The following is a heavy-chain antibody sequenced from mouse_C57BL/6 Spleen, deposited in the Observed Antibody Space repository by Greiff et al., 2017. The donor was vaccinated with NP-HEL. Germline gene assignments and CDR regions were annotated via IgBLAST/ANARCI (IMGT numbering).Heavy chain of an antibody. J-gene: IGHJ4*01. D-gene: IGHD1-1*01. V-gene: IGHV1-82*01. Sequence: VKLMESGPELVKPGASVKISCKASGYAFSSSWMNWVKQRPGKGLEWIGRIYPGDGDTNYNGKFKGKATLTADKSSSTAYMQLSSLTSDDSAVYFCARSRDYYYGSSYCYYAMDYWGQGTSVTVSS. CDR2: IYPGDGDT. CDR1: GYAFSSSW. CDR3: ARSRDYYYGSSYCYYAMDY.